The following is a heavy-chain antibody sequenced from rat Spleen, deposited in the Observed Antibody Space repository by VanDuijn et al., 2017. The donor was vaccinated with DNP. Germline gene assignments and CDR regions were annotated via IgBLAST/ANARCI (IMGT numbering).Heavy chain of an antibody. CDR1: NYSITSNY. D-gene: IGHD1-7*01. CDR2: ISYSGST. Sequence: EVQLQESGSGLVKPSQSLSLTCSVTNYSITSNYWAWIRKFPGNKLEYIGHISYSGSTNYNPALKSRLSITRDTSKNHFFLHLNSVTTEDTATYYCARWTRYFDYWGQGVMVTVSS. V-gene: IGHV3-1*01. J-gene: IGHJ2*01. CDR3: ARWTRYFDY.